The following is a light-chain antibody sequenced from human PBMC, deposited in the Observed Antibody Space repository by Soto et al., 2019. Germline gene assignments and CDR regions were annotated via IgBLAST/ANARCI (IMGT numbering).Light chain of an antibody. V-gene: IGLV2-14*01. CDR1: NSDVGGSRF. CDR2: EVS. CDR3: ASYTTTTTRL. Sequence: QSALTQPASVSGSPGQSITFSCTGTNSDVGGSRFVSWFQQYPGKAPKLIIYEVSNRASGVSDRFSGSKSGDTASLTISGLQSDDEAHYYCASYTTTTTRLFGGGTKLTVL. J-gene: IGLJ3*02.